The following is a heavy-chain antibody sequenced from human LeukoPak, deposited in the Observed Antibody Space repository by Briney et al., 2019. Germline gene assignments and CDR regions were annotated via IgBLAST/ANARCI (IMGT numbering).Heavy chain of an antibody. CDR2: IYYSGST. D-gene: IGHD1-7*01. Sequence: SETLSLTCTVSGGSISSSSYYWGWLRQPPGKGLEWIGSIYYSGSTYYGPSLKSRVTISIDTSKSQFSLRLSSVSAADTAMYYCVQNIPGTIEHWGQGTLVTVSS. CDR3: VQNIPGTIEH. V-gene: IGHV4-39*01. CDR1: GGSISSSSYY. J-gene: IGHJ1*01.